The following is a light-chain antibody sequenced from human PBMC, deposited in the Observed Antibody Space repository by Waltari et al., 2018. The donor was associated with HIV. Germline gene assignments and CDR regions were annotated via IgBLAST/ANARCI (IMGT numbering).Light chain of an antibody. CDR2: EVN. V-gene: IGLV2-8*01. CDR3: SSYAGVNSFVL. CDR1: SSDIGGYNY. Sequence: QSALTQPPSASGSPGQSVTISCTGTSSDIGGYNYVSWYQQHPGRPPPLIIYEVNKRPSGVPNRFFGSKSGNTASLTVSGLQTEDEADYYCSSYAGVNSFVLFGGGTKLTVL. J-gene: IGLJ2*01.